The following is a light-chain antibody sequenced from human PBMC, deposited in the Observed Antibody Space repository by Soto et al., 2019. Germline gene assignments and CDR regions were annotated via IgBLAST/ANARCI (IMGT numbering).Light chain of an antibody. Sequence: QSVLTQPASVSGSPGQTITIPCTGTSGDVGSYNLVSWYQQHPGKAPKLLIYEVTERPSGVSNRFSGSKSGSTASLTISELQSDYDADYYCCSYAGNSEVVGTGTMVNVL. CDR1: SGDVGSYNL. J-gene: IGLJ1*01. V-gene: IGLV2-23*02. CDR3: CSYAGNSEV. CDR2: EVT.